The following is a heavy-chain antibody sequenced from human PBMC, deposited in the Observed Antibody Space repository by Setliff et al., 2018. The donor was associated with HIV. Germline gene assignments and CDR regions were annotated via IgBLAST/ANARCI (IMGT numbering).Heavy chain of an antibody. Sequence: ASVKVSCKASGYNFTNYDINRVRQATGQGLEGMGWMNPQSGNTGYIEKFQGRVTFIWNIPISTAYMELSSLRSEDTAVYYCARVPPRLPGVLLPAYALDFWGQGTMVTVSS. V-gene: IGHV1-8*03. CDR3: ARVPPRLPGVLLPAYALDF. CDR1: GYNFTNYD. CDR2: MNPQSGNT. D-gene: IGHD2-21*01. J-gene: IGHJ3*01.